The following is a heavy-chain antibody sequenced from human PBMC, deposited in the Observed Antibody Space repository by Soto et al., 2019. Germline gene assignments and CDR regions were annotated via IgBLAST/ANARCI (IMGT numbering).Heavy chain of an antibody. CDR2: IIPFHGVT. V-gene: IGHV1-69*08. CDR3: TRDWEITVSTWSFGGF. J-gene: IGHJ4*02. CDR1: GGTFSPYT. Sequence: QVQLVQSGAEEKKPGSSVKVSCQASGGTFSPYTINWVRQAPGQGLEWMGRIIPFHGVTNYAQKFQARVTITADKSTSTAYMELSGLRFEDTAMYYCTRDWEITVSTWSFGGFWGRGTLVTVSS. D-gene: IGHD3-10*01.